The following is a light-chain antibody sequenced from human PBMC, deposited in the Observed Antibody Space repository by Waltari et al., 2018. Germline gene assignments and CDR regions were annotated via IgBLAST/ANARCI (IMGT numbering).Light chain of an antibody. Sequence: EIVMTQSPATLSVSPGERATLSCRASQSVSSNLAWYQQKPGQAPRLLIYGASTRATGIPARFSGSGSGTEFTLTISSLQSEDFAVYYCQQWYTFGQGTKLEIK. CDR2: GAS. V-gene: IGKV3-15*01. CDR3: QQWYT. J-gene: IGKJ2*01. CDR1: QSVSSN.